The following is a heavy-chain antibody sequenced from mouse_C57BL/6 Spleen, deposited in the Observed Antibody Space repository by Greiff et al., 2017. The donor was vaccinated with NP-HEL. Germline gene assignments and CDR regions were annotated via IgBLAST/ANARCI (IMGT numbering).Heavy chain of an antibody. D-gene: IGHD3-3*01. V-gene: IGHV5-4*01. Sequence: EVQLVESGGGLVKPGGSLKLSCAASGFTFSSYAMSWVRQTPEKRLEWVATISDGGSYTYYPDNVKGRFTISRDTAKNNLYLQMSHLKSEDTAMYYCARDRAESYFDYWGQGTTLTVSS. J-gene: IGHJ2*01. CDR1: GFTFSSYA. CDR3: ARDRAESYFDY. CDR2: ISDGGSYT.